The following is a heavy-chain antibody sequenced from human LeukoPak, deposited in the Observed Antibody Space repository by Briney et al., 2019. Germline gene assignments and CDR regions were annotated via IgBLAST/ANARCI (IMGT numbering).Heavy chain of an antibody. CDR2: IYHSGST. J-gene: IGHJ4*02. V-gene: IGHV4-30-2*01. Sequence: SQTLSLTCAVSGGSISSGGYSWRWIRQPPGEGLEWIGYIYHSGSTYYNPSLKSRVTISVDRSKNQFSLKLSSVTAAGTAVYYCARGGSFDYWGQGTLVTVSS. D-gene: IGHD3-10*01. CDR3: ARGGSFDY. CDR1: GGSISSGGYS.